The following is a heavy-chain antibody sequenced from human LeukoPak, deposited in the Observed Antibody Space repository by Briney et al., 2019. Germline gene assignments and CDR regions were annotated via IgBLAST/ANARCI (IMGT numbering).Heavy chain of an antibody. CDR3: AREIMSYYDSSGYYPSNNWFDP. J-gene: IGHJ5*02. V-gene: IGHV4-38-2*02. CDR1: GYSISSGYY. CDR2: IYHSGST. D-gene: IGHD3-22*01. Sequence: SETLSLTCTVSGYSISSGYYWGWIRQPPGKGLEWIENIYHSGSTYYNPSLKSRVTISVDTSRNQFSLKLSSVTAADTAVYYCAREIMSYYDSSGYYPSNNWFDPWGQGTLVTVSS.